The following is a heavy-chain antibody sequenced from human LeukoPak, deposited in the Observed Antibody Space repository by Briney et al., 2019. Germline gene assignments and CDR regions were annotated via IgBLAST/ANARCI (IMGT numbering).Heavy chain of an antibody. J-gene: IGHJ4*02. Sequence: QPGGSLRLSCAVSGFTFSSYAMRWVRQAPGRGLEWVSAISGSGGSTYYADSVKSRFTIYRNSSKTALYLQMNSLRAEDTAVYYCASPSEGGAFDYWGQGTLVTVSS. D-gene: IGHD3-16*01. CDR1: GFTFSSYA. CDR3: ASPSEGGAFDY. CDR2: ISGSGGST. V-gene: IGHV3-23*01.